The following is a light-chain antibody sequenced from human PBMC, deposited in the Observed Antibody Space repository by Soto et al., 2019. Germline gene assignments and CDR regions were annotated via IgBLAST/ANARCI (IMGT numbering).Light chain of an antibody. CDR2: GAS. V-gene: IGKV3-20*01. CDR1: QSVRTY. CDR3: QQYGSSSWT. J-gene: IGKJ1*01. Sequence: EIVLTQSPVTLSLSPGERATLSCRASQSVRTYLAWYQVKPGQAPRLLIYGASSRATGIPDRFSGSGSGTDFTLSISRLEAEDFAVYYCQQYGSSSWTFGQGTKVDIK.